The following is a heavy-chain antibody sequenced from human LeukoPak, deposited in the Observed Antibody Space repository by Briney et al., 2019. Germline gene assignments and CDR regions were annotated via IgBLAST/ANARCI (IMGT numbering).Heavy chain of an antibody. Sequence: EASVKVSCKASGYTFTSYHMHWVRQAPGQGLEWMGIINPSGGTTNYAQKFRGRVTMTRDMSTSTVYMELSSLRYDDTAVYYCATNILVRDIINWFDPWGQGTLVTVSS. D-gene: IGHD3-10*01. CDR1: GYTFTSYH. CDR2: INPSGGTT. CDR3: ATNILVRDIINWFDP. J-gene: IGHJ5*02. V-gene: IGHV1-46*01.